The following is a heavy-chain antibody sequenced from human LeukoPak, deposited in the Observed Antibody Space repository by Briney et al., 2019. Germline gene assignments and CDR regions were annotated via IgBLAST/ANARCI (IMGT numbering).Heavy chain of an antibody. J-gene: IGHJ4*02. CDR3: ARDERHYDSSGYYSKLFDY. D-gene: IGHD3-22*01. V-gene: IGHV3-48*03. Sequence: GGSLRLSCAASGFTFSSYEMNWVRQAPGKGLEWVSYISSSGSTIYYTDSVKGRFTISRDNAKNSLYLQMNSLRAEDTAVYYCARDERHYDSSGYYSKLFDYWGQGTLVTVSS. CDR1: GFTFSSYE. CDR2: ISSSGSTI.